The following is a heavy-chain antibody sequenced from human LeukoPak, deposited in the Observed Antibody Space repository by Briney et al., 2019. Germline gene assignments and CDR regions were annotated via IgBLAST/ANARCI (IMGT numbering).Heavy chain of an antibody. J-gene: IGHJ6*03. CDR2: SNDSGGT. V-gene: IGHV4-34*01. CDR1: GGTFSGYY. CDR3: ARLSVIVGAALEYYYYYMDV. Sequence: PSETLSLTCAVYGGTFSGYYWSWIRQPPGKRLEWVGESNDSGGTNYNPSLKSRVTISADKSKNQVTLKMTSVTAADTAVYYCARLSVIVGAALEYYYYYMDVWGQGTTVTVSS. D-gene: IGHD1-26*01.